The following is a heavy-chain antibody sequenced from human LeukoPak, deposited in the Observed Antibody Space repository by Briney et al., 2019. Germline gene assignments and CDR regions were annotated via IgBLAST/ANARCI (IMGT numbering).Heavy chain of an antibody. CDR3: ARETSQKGAHYMDV. J-gene: IGHJ6*03. CDR2: IFHSGST. CDR1: SGSIFSSNW. D-gene: IGHD3-16*01. Sequence: SETLSLTCAVSSGSIFSSNWWSWVRQPPGKGLEWIGQIFHSGSTTYSPSLKSRVTISVDKSKNQFSLKLSSVTAADTAVYYCARETSQKGAHYMDVWGKGTAVTISS. V-gene: IGHV4-4*02.